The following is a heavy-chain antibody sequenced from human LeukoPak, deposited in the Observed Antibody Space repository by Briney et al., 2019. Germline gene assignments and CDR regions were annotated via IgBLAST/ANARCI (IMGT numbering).Heavy chain of an antibody. J-gene: IGHJ4*02. D-gene: IGHD5-12*01. CDR3: ARDGYSGNDGL. V-gene: IGHV4-59*01. CDR2: IYHSGST. CDR1: GGSISTYY. Sequence: PSETRSLTCTVSGGSISTYYWSWIRQPPGKGLEWIGYIYHSGSTKYNPSLKSRVTISVDTSKNQFSLKLSSVTAADTAVYYCARDGYSGNDGLWGQGTLVTVSS.